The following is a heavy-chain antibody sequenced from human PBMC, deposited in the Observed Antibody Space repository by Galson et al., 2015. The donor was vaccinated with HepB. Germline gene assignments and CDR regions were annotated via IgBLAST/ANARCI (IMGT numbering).Heavy chain of an antibody. CDR2: TSSDGNNK. J-gene: IGHJ4*02. CDR3: AKGHYDSWSGLPVSPLSDY. D-gene: IGHD3-3*01. CDR1: GFTFSRFD. Sequence: SLRLSCAASGFTFSRFDMHWVRQAPGKGLEWVATTSSDGNNKYSADSVKGRFSISRDNSKDTLYLQMNSLRVEDTAVYYCAKGHYDSWSGLPVSPLSDYWGQGTLVIVSS. V-gene: IGHV3-30*18.